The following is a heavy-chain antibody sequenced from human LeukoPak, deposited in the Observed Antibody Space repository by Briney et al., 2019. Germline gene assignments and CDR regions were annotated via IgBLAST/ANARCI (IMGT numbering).Heavy chain of an antibody. D-gene: IGHD2-2*01. Sequence: GGSLRLSCAASGFTFSSYWMHWVRQAPGKGLEWVSVIYSGGSTYYADSVKGRFTISRDNSKNTLYLQMNSLRAEDTAVYYCARDFYCSSTSCPNDYWGQGTLVTVSS. CDR1: GFTFSSYW. J-gene: IGHJ4*02. V-gene: IGHV3-66*02. CDR2: IYSGGST. CDR3: ARDFYCSSTSCPNDY.